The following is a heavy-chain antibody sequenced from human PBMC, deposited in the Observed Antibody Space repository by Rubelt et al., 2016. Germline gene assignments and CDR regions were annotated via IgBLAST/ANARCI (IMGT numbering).Heavy chain of an antibody. D-gene: IGHD1-1*01. CDR3: ARERYNNYIDY. CDR1: GGSFSDYY. J-gene: IGHJ4*02. V-gene: IGHV4-34*01. CDR2: INHSGRT. Sequence: QVQLQQWGAGLLKPSETLSLTCAVYGGSFSDYYWSWIRQPPGKGLEWIGEINHSGRTYYNPSLKSRVTISVDTSKDQFSLKLNSVTAADTAVYYCARERYNNYIDYWGQGTLVTVSS.